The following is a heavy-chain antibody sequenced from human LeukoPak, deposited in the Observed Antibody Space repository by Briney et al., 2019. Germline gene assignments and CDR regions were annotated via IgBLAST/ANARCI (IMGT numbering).Heavy chain of an antibody. CDR2: ISGSGGST. D-gene: IGHD5-12*01. V-gene: IGHV3-23*01. CDR3: AKVGGYDNWFDP. CDR1: GFTFSSYA. Sequence: GGSLRLYCAASGFTFSSYAMSWVRQAPGKGLEWVSAISGSGGSTYYADSVKGRFTISRDNSKNTLYLQMNSLRAEDTAVYYCAKVGGYDNWFDPWGQGTLVTVSS. J-gene: IGHJ5*02.